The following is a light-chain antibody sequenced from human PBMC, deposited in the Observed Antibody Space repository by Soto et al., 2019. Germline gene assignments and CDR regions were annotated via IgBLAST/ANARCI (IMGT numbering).Light chain of an antibody. Sequence: QSALTQPASVSGSPGQSITISCTGTSSDIGSYILVSWYQQHPGKGPKLLIYDGSERPSGVSNRFSGSKSGNTASLTISGLQAEDEADYYCCSYAGTTTVYVFGAGTKVTVL. CDR3: CSYAGTTTVYV. CDR1: SSDIGSYIL. CDR2: DGS. J-gene: IGLJ1*01. V-gene: IGLV2-23*03.